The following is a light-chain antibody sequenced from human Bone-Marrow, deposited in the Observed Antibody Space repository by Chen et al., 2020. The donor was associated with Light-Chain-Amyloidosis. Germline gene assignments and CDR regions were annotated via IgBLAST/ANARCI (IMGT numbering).Light chain of an antibody. CDR1: DLPTKY. Sequence: SYELTQPPSLSVSPGPPARITCSGDDLPTKYAYWYQQKPGQAPVLVIHRDTERPSGISERFSGSSSGTTATLTISGVQAEDEADYHCQSADSSGTYEVIFGGGTKLTVL. J-gene: IGLJ2*01. V-gene: IGLV3-25*03. CDR2: RDT. CDR3: QSADSSGTYEVI.